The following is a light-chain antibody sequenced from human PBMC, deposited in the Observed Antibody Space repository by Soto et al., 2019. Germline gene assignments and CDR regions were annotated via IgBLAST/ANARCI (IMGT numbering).Light chain of an antibody. V-gene: IGKV3-11*01. Sequence: EIVLTQSPATLSLSPGERATLSCRASQSVRTYLAWYQGKPGQAPRLLIYDASSRASGVPARFSGSGSGTDFTLTISSLEPEDFALYYCQQRNTWPPSTFGQGTRVEIK. J-gene: IGKJ5*01. CDR3: QQRNTWPPST. CDR2: DAS. CDR1: QSVRTY.